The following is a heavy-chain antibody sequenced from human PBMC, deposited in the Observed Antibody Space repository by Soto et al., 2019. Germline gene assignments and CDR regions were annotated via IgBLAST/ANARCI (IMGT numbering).Heavy chain of an antibody. J-gene: IGHJ6*02. D-gene: IGHD3-3*01. V-gene: IGHV4-30-4*01. CDR3: ARGYDFAGFSPYGLDV. CDR2: IYYSGTT. CDR1: GTPINSADFY. Sequence: QLRESGPGLVKPSQTLSLTCTVSGTPINSADFYWTWIRQPPGKSLEWIGYIYYSGTTFHNPSLRSRISMSVDTSKNQFSLWLNSVTAADAAVYYCARGYDFAGFSPYGLDVWGQGTTVTVSS.